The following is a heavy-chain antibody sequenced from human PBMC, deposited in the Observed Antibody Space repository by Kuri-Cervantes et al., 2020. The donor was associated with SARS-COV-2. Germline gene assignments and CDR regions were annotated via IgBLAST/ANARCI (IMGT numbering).Heavy chain of an antibody. CDR2: IKPEGGEK. CDR1: GFTFRSCW. Sequence: GGSLRLSCAASGFTFRSCWMCWVRQAPGKGLEWVAAIKPEGGEKHYVDSVRGRFTISRDDAKNSLYLQMNSLRAEDTAVYYCASLDHGLGSYYHTFPHDYWGLGTQVTVSS. CDR3: ASLDHGLGSYYHTFPHDY. D-gene: IGHD3-10*01. V-gene: IGHV3-7*01. J-gene: IGHJ4*02.